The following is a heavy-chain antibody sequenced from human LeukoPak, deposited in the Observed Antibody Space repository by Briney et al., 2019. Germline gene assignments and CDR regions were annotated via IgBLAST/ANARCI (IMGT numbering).Heavy chain of an antibody. V-gene: IGHV1-46*01. D-gene: IGHD4-17*01. CDR2: INPRGGST. CDR3: ARDVILDYGDDDY. J-gene: IGHJ4*02. CDR1: GYTFTNYY. Sequence: ASVKVSCKASGYTFTNYYMHWVRQAPGQGLEWMGIINPRGGSTSYAQKFQGRVTMTRDTSTSTVYMELSSLRSEDTAVYYCARDVILDYGDDDYWGQGTLVTVSS.